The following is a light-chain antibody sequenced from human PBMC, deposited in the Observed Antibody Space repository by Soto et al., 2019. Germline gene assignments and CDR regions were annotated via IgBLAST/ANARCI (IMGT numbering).Light chain of an antibody. V-gene: IGKV3-20*01. CDR1: QSVSSSY. CDR3: QQFGKSHYT. Sequence: EIVLTQSPGTLSLSPGERATLSCRASQSVSSSYLAWYQQKPGQAPRLLIYGASRRATGIPDRFSGSGSGTEFTLTISRLEPEDFAVYYCQQFGKSHYTFGQGTKLEIK. CDR2: GAS. J-gene: IGKJ2*01.